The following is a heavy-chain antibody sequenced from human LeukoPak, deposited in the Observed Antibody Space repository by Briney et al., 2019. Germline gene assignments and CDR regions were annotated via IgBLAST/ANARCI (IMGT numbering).Heavy chain of an antibody. D-gene: IGHD3-3*01. CDR2: IKQDGSEK. Sequence: GKPLRPPCPAPGSTLSGFWMPWVRQPPGKGLRWVPTIKQDGSEKSYVDSVKGRFTISRDNAKNSLYLQMNSLRAEDTAVYYCATRRWSTERSYALDIWGQGTMVTVSS. CDR1: GSTLSGFW. J-gene: IGHJ3*02. V-gene: IGHV3-7*01. CDR3: ATRRWSTERSYALDI.